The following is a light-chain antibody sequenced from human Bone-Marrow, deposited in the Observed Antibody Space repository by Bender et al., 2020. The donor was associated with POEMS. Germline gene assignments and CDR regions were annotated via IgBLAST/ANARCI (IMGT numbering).Light chain of an antibody. J-gene: IGLJ3*02. CDR1: SSDVGAYNL. CDR2: EAS. CDR3: CSYAGSFTWV. Sequence: QSALTQPASVSGSPGQSITISCTGASSDVGAYNLVSWYQQHPGKAPKLLIYEASNRPSGVSNRFSGSKSGNTASLTISGLQAEDEADYYCCSYAGSFTWVFGGGTKLTVL. V-gene: IGLV2-23*01.